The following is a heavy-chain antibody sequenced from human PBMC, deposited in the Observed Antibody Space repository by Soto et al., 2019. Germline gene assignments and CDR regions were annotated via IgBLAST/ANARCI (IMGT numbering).Heavy chain of an antibody. CDR1: GFTVSTHY. J-gene: IGHJ6*03. CDR3: STDDVYCGGGGCYGAPMDV. CDR2: IQSGGST. D-gene: IGHD2-15*01. V-gene: IGHV3-66*01. Sequence: EVQLVESGGDLVQPGGSLRLSCEASGFTVSTHYMNWVRQAPGKGLEWVSLIQSGGSTFYADSVKGRFTTSRDNSKNTQVLQLNTQRAEDTPMYYWSTDDVYCGGGGCYGAPMDVWGRGTPVTVSS.